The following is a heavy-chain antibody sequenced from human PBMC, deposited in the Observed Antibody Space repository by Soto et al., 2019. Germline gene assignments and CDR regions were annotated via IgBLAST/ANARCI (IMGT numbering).Heavy chain of an antibody. D-gene: IGHD5-18*01. CDR3: ARDLDTAMVRVYYYYNGMDV. CDR1: GFTFSDYY. V-gene: IGHV3-11*01. CDR2: ISSSGNTR. Sequence: QVQLVESGGGLVKPGGSRRLSCAASGFTFSDYYMTWIRQAPGKGLEWVSYISSSGNTRYYADSVKGRFTISRDNAKNSVYLKMNSLRAEDTAVYYCARDLDTAMVRVYYYYNGMDVWGQGTTVTVSS. J-gene: IGHJ6*02.